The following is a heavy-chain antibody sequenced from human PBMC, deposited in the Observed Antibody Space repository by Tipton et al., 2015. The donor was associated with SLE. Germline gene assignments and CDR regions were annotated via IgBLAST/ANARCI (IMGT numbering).Heavy chain of an antibody. J-gene: IGHJ4*02. CDR3: ARAGEEWELNYFDY. V-gene: IGHV1-18*04. Sequence: QSGPEVKKPGASVKVSCKASGYTFTSYGISWVRQAPGQGLEWMGWISAYNGNTSYAQKFQGRVTMTRDTSTSTVYMELSSLRSEDTAVYYCARAGEEWELNYFDYWGQGTLVTVSS. CDR1: GYTFTSYG. D-gene: IGHD1-26*01. CDR2: ISAYNGNT.